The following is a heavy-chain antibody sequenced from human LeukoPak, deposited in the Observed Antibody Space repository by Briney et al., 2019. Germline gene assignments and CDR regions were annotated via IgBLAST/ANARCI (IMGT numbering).Heavy chain of an antibody. J-gene: IGHJ6*03. D-gene: IGHD2/OR15-2a*01. CDR1: GGAISSYY. Sequence: SETLSLTCTVSGGAISSYYWSWIREPAGKGLEWIGRIYTSGSTNNNPSLKSRVTMSVDTSKNQFSLKLSSVTAADTAVYYCARDQVLGFYYYYYMDVWGKGTTVAVSS. CDR2: IYTSGST. V-gene: IGHV4-4*07. CDR3: ARDQVLGFYYYYYMDV.